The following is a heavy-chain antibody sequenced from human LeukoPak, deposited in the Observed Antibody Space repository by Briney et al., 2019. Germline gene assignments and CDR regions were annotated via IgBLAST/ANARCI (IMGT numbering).Heavy chain of an antibody. J-gene: IGHJ3*02. Sequence: PSETLSLTCTVSGGSIGSNNYYWGWIRQPPGKGLEWIGSIYYSGYTYYNPSLKSRVTISVDTSKNQFSLKLSSVTAADTAVYYCARDGGRGYIYNDAFDIWGQGTMVTVSS. CDR1: GGSIGSNNYY. D-gene: IGHD5-12*01. CDR2: IYYSGYT. V-gene: IGHV4-39*07. CDR3: ARDGGRGYIYNDAFDI.